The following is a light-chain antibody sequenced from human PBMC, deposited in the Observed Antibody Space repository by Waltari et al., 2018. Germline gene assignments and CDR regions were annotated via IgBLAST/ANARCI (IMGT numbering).Light chain of an antibody. CDR1: QSITSR. CDR3: QQSYSSPWTFDWGT. J-gene: IGKJ1*01. Sequence: DIQMTQSPSSLSASVGDRVTITCRASQSITSRLNWYQQKPGKAPKVLIYAASSLQSGVPSRFSGSGSGTDFTLTISSLQPEDFAIYYCQQSYSSPWTFDWGTFGRGTKVEIK. V-gene: IGKV1-39*01. CDR2: AAS.